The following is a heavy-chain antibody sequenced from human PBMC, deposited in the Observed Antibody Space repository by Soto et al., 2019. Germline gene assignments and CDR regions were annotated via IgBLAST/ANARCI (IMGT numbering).Heavy chain of an antibody. CDR3: ARSDFWSGYYTDY. CDR2: VYYTGNT. D-gene: IGHD3-3*01. CDR1: GGSISSGDYH. V-gene: IGHV4-30-4*08. J-gene: IGHJ4*02. Sequence: QVQLQESGPGLVKPSQTLSLTCTVSGGSISSGDYHWSWIRQPPGKGLEWIGFVYYTGNTYYNPSLKSRFTISVDTSKNQFSLKLSSVTAADTAVYYCARSDFWSGYYTDYWGQGTLVTVSS.